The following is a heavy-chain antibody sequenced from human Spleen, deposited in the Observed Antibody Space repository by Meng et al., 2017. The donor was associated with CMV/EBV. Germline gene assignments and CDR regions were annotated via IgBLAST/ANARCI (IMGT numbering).Heavy chain of an antibody. CDR3: ITGND. D-gene: IGHD3-16*01. CDR2: IGSKADGGTT. CDR1: GVNFNYAW. Sequence: SLSLSCVASGVNFNYAWMNWVRQAPGRGLEWVGRIGSKADGGTTAYAAPVKGRFVVSRDDSETTLYLQMNSLKDEDTAVYYCITGNDWGQGMLVTVSS. J-gene: IGHJ4*02. V-gene: IGHV3-15*04.